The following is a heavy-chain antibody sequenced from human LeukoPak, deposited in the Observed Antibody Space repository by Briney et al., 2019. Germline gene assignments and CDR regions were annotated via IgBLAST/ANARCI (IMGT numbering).Heavy chain of an antibody. CDR2: IDSSGNIV. CDR3: AKDISLSYYYDSSGSWADAFDI. J-gene: IGHJ3*02. Sequence: GGSLRLSCAASGFTFSSYSVHWVRQAPGKGLEWVSYIDSSGNIVYYADSVKGRFTISRDNAKNSLYLQMNSLRAEDTALYYCAKDISLSYYYDSSGSWADAFDIWGQGTMVTVSS. D-gene: IGHD3-22*01. V-gene: IGHV3-48*04. CDR1: GFTFSSYS.